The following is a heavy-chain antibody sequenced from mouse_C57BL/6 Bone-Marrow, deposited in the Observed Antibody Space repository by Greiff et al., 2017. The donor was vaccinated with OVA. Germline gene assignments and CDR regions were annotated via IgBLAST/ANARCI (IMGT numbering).Heavy chain of an antibody. CDR1: GYTFTDYW. J-gene: IGHJ2*01. Sequence: QVQLQQSGAELVKPGASVKMSCKASGYTFTDYWMNWVKQRPGQGLEWIGMIYPNSGGTNYNEKFKGKATLTVDKSSSTAYMQLRSLTSEDSAVYYCARVQRSYGYVDYWGQGTTVTVSS. CDR2: IYPNSGGT. CDR3: ARVQRSYGYVDY. D-gene: IGHD1-1*01. V-gene: IGHV1-64*01.